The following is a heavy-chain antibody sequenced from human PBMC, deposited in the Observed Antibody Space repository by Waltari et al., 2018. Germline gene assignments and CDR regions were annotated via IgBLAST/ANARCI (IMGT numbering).Heavy chain of an antibody. CDR3: ASLKRYYYYYYMDV. CDR2: IYYSGST. CDR1: GGSIRSSRYY. Sequence: QLQLQESGPGLVKPSETLSLTCTVSGGSIRSSRYYWGWIRQPPGKGLEWIGSIYYSGSTYYNPSLKSRVTISVDTSKNQFSLKLSSVTAADTAVYYCASLKRYYYYYYMDVWGKGTTVTISS. J-gene: IGHJ6*03. V-gene: IGHV4-39*07.